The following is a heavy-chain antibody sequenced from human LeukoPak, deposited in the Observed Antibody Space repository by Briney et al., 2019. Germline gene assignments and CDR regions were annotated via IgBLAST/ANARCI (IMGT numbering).Heavy chain of an antibody. Sequence: GGSLRLSCAASGFTFSSYGMHWVRQAPGKGLEWVAFIRYDTINKDYADSVKGRFTISRDNSKNTLYLQMNSLRAEDTAVYYCAKGQVPSGVFDYWGQETLVTVSS. J-gene: IGHJ4*02. CDR2: IRYDTINK. V-gene: IGHV3-30*02. CDR3: AKGQVPSGVFDY. D-gene: IGHD1-26*01. CDR1: GFTFSSYG.